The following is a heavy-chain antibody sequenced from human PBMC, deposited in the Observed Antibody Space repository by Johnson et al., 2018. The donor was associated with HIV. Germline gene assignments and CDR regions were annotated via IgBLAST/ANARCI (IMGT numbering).Heavy chain of an antibody. V-gene: IGHV3-15*01. CDR2: IKSDTDGGTT. Sequence: VQLVESGGGLVKPGGSLRLSCAASGLTFNNAWMSWVRQAPGKGLEWVGRIKSDTDGGTTDYAAPVKDRFIISRDDSKDTLYLQMDSLKTEDTAVYYCATEAGIELWLIDAFDLWGQGTMVTVSS. CDR3: ATEAGIELWLIDAFDL. J-gene: IGHJ3*01. D-gene: IGHD5-18*01. CDR1: GLTFNNAW.